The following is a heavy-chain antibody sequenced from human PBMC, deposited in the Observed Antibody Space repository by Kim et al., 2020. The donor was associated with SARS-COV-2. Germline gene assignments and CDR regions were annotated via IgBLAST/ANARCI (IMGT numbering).Heavy chain of an antibody. CDR2: IWYDGSNK. D-gene: IGHD2-2*01. CDR3: ARDCGQVVPAALGY. Sequence: GGSLRLSCAASGFTFSSYGMHWVRQAPGKGLEWVAVIWYDGSNKYYADSVKGRFTISRDNSKNTLYLQMNSLRAEDTAVYYCARDCGQVVPAALGYWSQGTLVTVSS. CDR1: GFTFSSYG. J-gene: IGHJ4*02. V-gene: IGHV3-33*01.